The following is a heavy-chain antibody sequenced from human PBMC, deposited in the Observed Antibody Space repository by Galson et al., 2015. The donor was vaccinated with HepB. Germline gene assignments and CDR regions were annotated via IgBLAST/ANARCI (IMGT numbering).Heavy chain of an antibody. V-gene: IGHV1-8*01. CDR1: GYTFTSYD. J-gene: IGHJ6*03. CDR2: MNPNSGNT. D-gene: IGHD6-19*01. Sequence: SVKVSCKASGYTFTSYDINWVRQATGQGLEWMGWMNPNSGNTGYAQKFQGRVTMTRNTSIGTAYMELSSLRSEDTAVYYCARRQSRRWLVKGYYYYMDVWGKGTTVTVSS. CDR3: ARRQSRRWLVKGYYYYMDV.